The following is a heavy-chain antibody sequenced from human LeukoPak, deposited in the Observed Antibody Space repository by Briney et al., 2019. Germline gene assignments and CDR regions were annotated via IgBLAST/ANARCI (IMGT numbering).Heavy chain of an antibody. D-gene: IGHD6-19*01. CDR1: GYTFTGYY. CDR2: INPNSGGT. CDR3: ARDRGIAVGADI. V-gene: IGHV1-2*02. J-gene: IGHJ3*02. Sequence: ASVKVSCKASGYTFTGYYMHWVRQAPGQGLEWMGWINPNSGGTNYAQKFQGRVTMTRDTSISTAYMELSRLRSDDTAVYYCARDRGIAVGADIWGQGTMVTVSS.